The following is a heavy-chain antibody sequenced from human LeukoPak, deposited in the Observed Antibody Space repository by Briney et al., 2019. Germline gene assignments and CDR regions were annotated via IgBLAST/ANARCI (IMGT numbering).Heavy chain of an antibody. D-gene: IGHD5-18*01. J-gene: IGHJ4*02. CDR2: IYPGDSET. Sequence: GESLKISCKGSGYTFIRFWIGWVRQMPGKGLEWMGIIYPGDSETRYSPSFQGQVTISVDKSISTAYLQRSSLKASDTAVYYCATGGIYSSNFDYWGQGTLVTVSS. CDR3: ATGGIYSSNFDY. V-gene: IGHV5-51*01. CDR1: GYTFIRFW.